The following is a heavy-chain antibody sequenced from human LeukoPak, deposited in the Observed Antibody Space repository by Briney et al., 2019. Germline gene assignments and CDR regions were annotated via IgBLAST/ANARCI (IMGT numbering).Heavy chain of an antibody. CDR2: IIPIFGTA. V-gene: IGHV1-69*13. CDR3: ASYDSSGYYVGGEGNPNFDY. D-gene: IGHD3-22*01. J-gene: IGHJ4*02. Sequence: SVKVSCKASGGTFSSYAISWVRQAPGQGLEWMGGIIPIFGTANYAQKFQGRVTITADESTSTAYMELSSLRSEDTAVYYCASYDSSGYYVGGEGNPNFDYWGQGTLVTVSS. CDR1: GGTFSSYA.